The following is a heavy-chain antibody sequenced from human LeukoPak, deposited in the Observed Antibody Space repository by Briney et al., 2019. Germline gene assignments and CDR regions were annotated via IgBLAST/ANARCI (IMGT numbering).Heavy chain of an antibody. D-gene: IGHD3-22*01. V-gene: IGHV3-11*04. CDR2: ISSSGSTI. CDR1: GFTFSDYY. J-gene: IGHJ5*02. Sequence: PGGSLRLSCAASGFTFSDYYMSWIRQAPGKGLEWVSYISSSGSTIYYADSVKGRFTISRDNAKNSLYLQMNSLRAEDTAVYYCARDRSDYDSSGFDPWGQGTLVTVSS. CDR3: ARDRSDYDSSGFDP.